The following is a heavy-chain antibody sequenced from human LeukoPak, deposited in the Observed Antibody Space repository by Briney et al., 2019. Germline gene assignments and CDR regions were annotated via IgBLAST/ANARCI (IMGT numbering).Heavy chain of an antibody. V-gene: IGHV3-64*01. CDR1: GFTFSRYS. CDR3: ARTSIAAREADY. CDR2: VSNNGGST. Sequence: GGSLRLSCAASGFTFSRYSMQWVRQAPGKGLEYVSAVSNNGGSTYYAKSVKGRFTISRDNSKNTLYLQMGSLRAEDMAVYYCARTSIAAREADYWGQGTLVTVSS. J-gene: IGHJ4*02. D-gene: IGHD6-6*01.